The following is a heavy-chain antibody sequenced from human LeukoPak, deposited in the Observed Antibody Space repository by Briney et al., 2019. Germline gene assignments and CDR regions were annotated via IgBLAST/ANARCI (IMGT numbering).Heavy chain of an antibody. D-gene: IGHD3-10*01. J-gene: IGHJ4*02. CDR1: GGSISSGSYY. CDR2: IYTSGST. CDR3: ARGGYYYGSGSYPDY. V-gene: IGHV4-61*02. Sequence: SQTLSLTCTVSGGSISSGSYYWSWIRQPAGKGLEWIGRIYTSGSTNYNPSLKSRVTISVDTSNNQFSLKLSSVTAADTAVYYCARGGYYYGSGSYPDYWGQGTLVTVSS.